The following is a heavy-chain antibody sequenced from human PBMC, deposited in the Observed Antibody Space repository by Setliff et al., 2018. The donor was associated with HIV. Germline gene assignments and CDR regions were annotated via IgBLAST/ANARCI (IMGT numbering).Heavy chain of an antibody. CDR2: IYSGGST. Sequence: VGSLRLSCAASGFTVSSNYMSWVRQAPGKGLEWVSVIYSGGSTYYADSVKGRFTISRDNSKNTLYLQMNSLRAEDTAVYYCARVSIAARPLRYFDYWGQGTLVTVSS. J-gene: IGHJ4*02. V-gene: IGHV3-66*01. CDR1: GFTVSSNY. D-gene: IGHD6-6*01. CDR3: ARVSIAARPLRYFDY.